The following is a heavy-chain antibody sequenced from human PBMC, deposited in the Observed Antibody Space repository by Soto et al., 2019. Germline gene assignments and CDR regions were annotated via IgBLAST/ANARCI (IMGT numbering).Heavy chain of an antibody. CDR2: IGWNSATV. J-gene: IGHJ4*02. CDR3: AKVGGVIDY. V-gene: IGHV3-9*01. Sequence: EVQLVESGGGLVQPGRSLRLSCAASGFTFDDYAMHWVRQAPGKGLEWVSGIGWNSATVGYADSVEGRFIISRDNARNSLYLQMKSLRAEDTALYYCAKVGGVIDYWGQGTLVTVSS. D-gene: IGHD3-16*01. CDR1: GFTFDDYA.